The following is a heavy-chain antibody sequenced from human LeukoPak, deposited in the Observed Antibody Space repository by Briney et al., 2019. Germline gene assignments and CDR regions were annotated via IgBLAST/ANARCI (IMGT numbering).Heavy chain of an antibody. CDR3: ARGRGMVRGVSSYYMDV. CDR1: GYTFTSYD. J-gene: IGHJ6*03. CDR2: MNPNSGNT. Sequence: ASVKVSCKASGYTFTSYDINWVRQATGQGLEWMGWMNPNSGNTGYAQKFQGRVTMTRNTSISTAYMELSSLRSEDTAVCYCARGRGMVRGVSSYYMDVWGKGTTVTISS. D-gene: IGHD3-10*01. V-gene: IGHV1-8*01.